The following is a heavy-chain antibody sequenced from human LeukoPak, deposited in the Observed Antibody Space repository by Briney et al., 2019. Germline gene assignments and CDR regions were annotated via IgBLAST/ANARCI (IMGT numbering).Heavy chain of an antibody. CDR1: GGSISSYY. CDR3: AGSLRLHAGFDY. V-gene: IGHV4-4*07. Sequence: PSETLSLTCTVSGGSISSYYWSWIRQPAGKRLEWIGRIYTSGTTNYNPSLKSRVTMSLDTSKNQFSLRLNSVTATDRALYYCAGSLRLHAGFDYWGQGTLVTVPS. CDR2: IYTSGTT. D-gene: IGHD6-25*01. J-gene: IGHJ4*02.